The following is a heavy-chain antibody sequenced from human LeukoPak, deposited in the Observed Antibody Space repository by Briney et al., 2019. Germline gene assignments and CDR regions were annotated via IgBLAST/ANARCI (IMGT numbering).Heavy chain of an antibody. D-gene: IGHD3-10*01. Sequence: SQTLSLTCTVSGGSISSGGYYWSWIRQPPGKGLEWIGYIYHSGSTYYNPSLKSRVTISVDRSKNQFSLKLSSVTAADTAVYYCARAPVWFGELLFNWFDPWGQGTLVTVSS. CDR2: IYHSGST. CDR3: ARAPVWFGELLFNWFDP. CDR1: GGSISSGGYY. V-gene: IGHV4-30-2*01. J-gene: IGHJ5*02.